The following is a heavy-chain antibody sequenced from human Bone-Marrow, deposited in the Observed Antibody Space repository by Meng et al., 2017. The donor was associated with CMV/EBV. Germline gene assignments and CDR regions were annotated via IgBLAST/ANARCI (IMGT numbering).Heavy chain of an antibody. D-gene: IGHD3-22*01. Sequence: SETLSLTCTVSGGSISSSSYYWGWIRQPPGKGLEWIGSIYYSGSTYYNPSLKSRVTVSLDTSKNQFSLKLSSVTVADTAVYYCARASYDSSRYYSYFDQWVQGPLVPVSS. CDR3: ARASYDSSRYYSYFDQ. CDR1: GGSISSSSYY. V-gene: IGHV4-39*01. J-gene: IGHJ4*02. CDR2: IYYSGST.